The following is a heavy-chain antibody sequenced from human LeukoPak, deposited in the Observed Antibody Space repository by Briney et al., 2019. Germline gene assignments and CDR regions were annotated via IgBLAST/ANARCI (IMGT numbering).Heavy chain of an antibody. J-gene: IGHJ6*03. Sequence: GASVKVSCTASGYSFSDFYIHWLRQAPGQGLEWLGWINPNSGGTNFAQYFQGRVTMTRDTSTSTVYMELSSLRSDDTAVYYCAREGSGYSYGYLGRYYYYYMDVWGKGTTVTISS. CDR3: AREGSGYSYGYLGRYYYYYMDV. D-gene: IGHD5-18*01. CDR1: GYSFSDFY. CDR2: INPNSGGT. V-gene: IGHV1-2*02.